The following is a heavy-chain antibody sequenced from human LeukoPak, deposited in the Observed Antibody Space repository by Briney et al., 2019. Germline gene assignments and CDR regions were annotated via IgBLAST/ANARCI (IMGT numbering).Heavy chain of an antibody. CDR1: GFIFSSYW. CDR2: FTTDGSST. CDR3: ARDLNGAPSFDY. V-gene: IGHV3-74*01. D-gene: IGHD4-17*01. Sequence: GVPLSLSCAVCGFIFSSYWMHWVRQPPGKGVVWVSRFTTDGSSTICTVSVKGRYPVSRDNTKNTLYLQMNSLRAEDTAVYYCARDLNGAPSFDYWGQGTLVTVCS. J-gene: IGHJ4*02.